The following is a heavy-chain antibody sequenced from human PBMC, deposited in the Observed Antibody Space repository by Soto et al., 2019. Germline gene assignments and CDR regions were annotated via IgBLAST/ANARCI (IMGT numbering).Heavy chain of an antibody. Sequence: ASAKVSCKASGYTFTGYYMHWVRQAPGQGLEWMGWINPNSGGTNYAQKFQGWVTMTRDTSISTAYMELSRLRSDDTAVYYCARPRIAAAGTEGAFDIWGQGTMVTVSS. D-gene: IGHD6-13*01. CDR1: GYTFTGYY. J-gene: IGHJ3*02. CDR2: INPNSGGT. V-gene: IGHV1-2*04. CDR3: ARPRIAAAGTEGAFDI.